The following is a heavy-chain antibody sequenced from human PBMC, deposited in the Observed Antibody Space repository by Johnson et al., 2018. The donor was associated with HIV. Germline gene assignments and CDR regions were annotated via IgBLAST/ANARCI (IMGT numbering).Heavy chain of an antibody. J-gene: IGHJ3*02. D-gene: IGHD6-13*01. V-gene: IGHV3-23*04. CDR1: GFTFSNYV. CDR3: ARSPRAAEGAFDI. CDR2: ISASGGSA. Sequence: VQLVESGGGVVQPGGSLRLSCATSGFTFSNYVMTWVRQAPGKGLQWVSDISASGGSASYADSVKGRFTISRDNSKNTLYLQMNSLRAEDTAVYYCARSPRAAEGAFDIWGQGTMVTVSS.